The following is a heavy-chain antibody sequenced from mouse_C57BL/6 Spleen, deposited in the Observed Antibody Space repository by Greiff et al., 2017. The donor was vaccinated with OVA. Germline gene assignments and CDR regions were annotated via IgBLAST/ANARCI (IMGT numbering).Heavy chain of an antibody. Sequence: VQLKESGPGLVKPSQSLSLTCSVTGYSITSGYYWNWIRQFPGNKLEWMGYISYDGSNNYNPSLKNRISITRDTSKNQFFLKLNSVTTEDTATYYCARIDYGFAYWGQGTLVTVSA. D-gene: IGHD2-4*01. CDR2: ISYDGSN. J-gene: IGHJ3*01. CDR3: ARIDYGFAY. CDR1: GYSITSGYY. V-gene: IGHV3-6*01.